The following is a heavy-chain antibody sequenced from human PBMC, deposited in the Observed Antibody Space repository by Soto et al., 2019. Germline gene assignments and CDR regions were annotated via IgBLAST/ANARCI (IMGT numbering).Heavy chain of an antibody. J-gene: IGHJ4*02. CDR2: INDRGST. CDR3: ARVYGSGDFPD. Sequence: QVQLQQWGAGLLKPSETLSLTCAVYGGFFSSYYWSWIRQPPGKGLEWIGEINDRGSTKYKSSLKSRVTISVDTSKTQFSLKLTSVTAADTAVYYCARVYGSGDFPDWGQGTLVTVSS. CDR1: GGFFSSYY. V-gene: IGHV4-34*01. D-gene: IGHD3-10*01.